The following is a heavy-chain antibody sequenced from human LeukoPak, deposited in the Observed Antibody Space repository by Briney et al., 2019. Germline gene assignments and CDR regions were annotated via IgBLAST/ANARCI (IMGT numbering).Heavy chain of an antibody. CDR1: GFSFSDYY. J-gene: IGHJ4*02. V-gene: IGHV3-11*06. Sequence: GGSLRLSCAASGFSFSDYYMSWIRQAPGKGLEWISYISSSRDYTNYADSVKGRFTISRDNAKNSLYLQLNSLRAEDTAVYYCARGTGPSKCGSCYFDYWGQGALVIVSS. CDR2: ISSSRDYT. CDR3: ARGTGPSKCGSCYFDY. D-gene: IGHD2-15*01.